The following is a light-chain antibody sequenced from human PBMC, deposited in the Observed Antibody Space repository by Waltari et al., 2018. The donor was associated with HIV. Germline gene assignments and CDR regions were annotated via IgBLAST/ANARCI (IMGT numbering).Light chain of an antibody. V-gene: IGLV3-1*01. CDR3: QAWDTSSVL. CDR2: QDK. Sequence: SYELTQPPSVSVSPGQTASITCSGDQLGDKYACWYQQKPGQSPVVVIYQDKKRPSGIPDRFSGSNAENTATLTISGTQAMDEADYYCQAWDTSSVLFGGGTKLTVL. CDR1: QLGDKY. J-gene: IGLJ2*01.